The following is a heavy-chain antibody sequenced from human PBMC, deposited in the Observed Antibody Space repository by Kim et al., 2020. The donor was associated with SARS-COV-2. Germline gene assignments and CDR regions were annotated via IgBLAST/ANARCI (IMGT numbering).Heavy chain of an antibody. Sequence: IYAHEFQGRVTMTEDTSTDTAYMELSSLRSEDTAVYYCATDLYTVTTGDYWGQGTLVTVSS. V-gene: IGHV1-24*01. D-gene: IGHD4-17*01. J-gene: IGHJ4*02. CDR3: ATDLYTVTTGDY.